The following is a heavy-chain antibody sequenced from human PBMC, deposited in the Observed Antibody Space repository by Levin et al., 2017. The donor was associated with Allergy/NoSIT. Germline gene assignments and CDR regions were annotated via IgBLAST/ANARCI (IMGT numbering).Heavy chain of an antibody. D-gene: IGHD3-22*01. J-gene: IGHJ3*02. CDR2: IYWDDDK. V-gene: IGHV2-5*02. CDR3: AQTAYYYDSSGYYSDAFDI. Sequence: GSGPTLVKPTQTLTLTCTFSGFSLSTSGVGVGWIRQPPGKALEWLALIYWDDDKRYSPSLKSRLTITKDTSKNQVVLTMTNMDPVDTATYYCAQTAYYYDSSGYYSDAFDIWGQGTMVTVSS. CDR1: GFSLSTSGVG.